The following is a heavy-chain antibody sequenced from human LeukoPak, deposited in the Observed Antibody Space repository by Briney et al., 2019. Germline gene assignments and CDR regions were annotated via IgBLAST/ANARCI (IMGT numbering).Heavy chain of an antibody. CDR3: ARVGYSSSWYVLGYMDV. V-gene: IGHV3-74*01. D-gene: IGHD6-13*01. J-gene: IGHJ6*03. CDR2: INTDGSST. Sequence: EPGGSLRLSCAASGFTFSSYWMHWVRQAPGKGLVWVSRINTDGSSTSYADSVKGRFTISRDNAKNTLYLQMNSLRAEDTAVYYCARVGYSSSWYVLGYMDVWGKGTTVTVSS. CDR1: GFTFSSYW.